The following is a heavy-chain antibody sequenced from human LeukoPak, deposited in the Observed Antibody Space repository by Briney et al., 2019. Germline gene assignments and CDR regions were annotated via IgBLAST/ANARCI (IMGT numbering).Heavy chain of an antibody. Sequence: GASVKVSCKASGGTFSSYAISWVRQAPGQGLEWMGGIIPIFGTANYAQKFQGRVTITADESPSTAYMELSSLRSEDTAVYYCASVREYCSGGSCYSYFDYWGQGTLVTVSS. D-gene: IGHD2-15*01. CDR2: IIPIFGTA. CDR3: ASVREYCSGGSCYSYFDY. V-gene: IGHV1-69*13. CDR1: GGTFSSYA. J-gene: IGHJ4*02.